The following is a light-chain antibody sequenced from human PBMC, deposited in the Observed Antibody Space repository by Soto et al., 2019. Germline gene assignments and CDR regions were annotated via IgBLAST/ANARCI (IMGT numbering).Light chain of an antibody. CDR3: SSFAGSIFYV. J-gene: IGLJ1*01. V-gene: IGLV2-8*01. CDR1: SSDVGGYNY. Sequence: HSALTQPPSASGSPGQSVTISCTGTSSDVGGYNYVSWYQQHPGKAPKLMIYEVNKRPSGVPDRFSGSKSGNTASLTVSGLQAEDEADYFCSSFAGSIFYVFGTGTKVTVL. CDR2: EVN.